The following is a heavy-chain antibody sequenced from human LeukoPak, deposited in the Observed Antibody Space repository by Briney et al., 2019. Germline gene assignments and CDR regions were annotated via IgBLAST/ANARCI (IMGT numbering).Heavy chain of an antibody. V-gene: IGHV3-7*02. J-gene: IGHJ4*02. D-gene: IGHD4-23*01. CDR1: GFTLSNYW. CDR3: ARGRNAGGPYYS. Sequence: PGGSLRLPFTASGFTLSNYWMSWVRQTPEKGLEWVANIKQDESEKVYVDSVKGRFTFSRDNAKSSLYLQINSLGAEDTAVYYCARGRNAGGPYYSSGQGTLVTVSS. CDR2: IKQDESEK.